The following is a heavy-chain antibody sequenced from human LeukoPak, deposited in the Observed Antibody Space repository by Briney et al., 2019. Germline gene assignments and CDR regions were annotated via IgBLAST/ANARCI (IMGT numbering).Heavy chain of an antibody. Sequence: ASVKVSCKVSGYTLTELSMHWVRQAPGKRLEWMGGFDPEDGETIYAQKFQGRVTMTEDTSTDTAYMELSSLRSEDTAVYYCATAGIAAAGRINWFDPWGQGTLVTVSS. V-gene: IGHV1-24*01. J-gene: IGHJ5*02. CDR1: GYTLTELS. CDR3: ATAGIAAAGRINWFDP. CDR2: FDPEDGET. D-gene: IGHD6-13*01.